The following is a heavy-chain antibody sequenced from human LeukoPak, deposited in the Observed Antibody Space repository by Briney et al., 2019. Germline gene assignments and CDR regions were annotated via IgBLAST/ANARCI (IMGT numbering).Heavy chain of an antibody. CDR2: ISSSSDYI. Sequence: GGSLRLSCPASGFTFSDYSMSWVCQAPGKGLEWVSSISSSSDYIYYADSVKGRFTISRDNARNSLYLQINSLRAEDTAVYYCARSRSVSNYKGMDVWGQGTTVTVSS. J-gene: IGHJ6*02. D-gene: IGHD5/OR15-5a*01. CDR3: ARSRSVSNYKGMDV. CDR1: GFTFSDYS. V-gene: IGHV3-21*01.